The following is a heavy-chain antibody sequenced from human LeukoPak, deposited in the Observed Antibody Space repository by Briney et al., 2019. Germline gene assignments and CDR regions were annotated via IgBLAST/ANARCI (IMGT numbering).Heavy chain of an antibody. CDR1: GYTFTGYY. D-gene: IGHD5-24*01. CDR3: ARDLDGSSDH. Sequence: ASVKVSCKASGYTFTGYYMHWVRQAPGQGLEWMGWINPNSGGTNYAQKFQGRDTMTRDTSVSTAYMELSRLRSDGTAVYYCARDLDGSSDHWGQGTLVTVSS. V-gene: IGHV1-2*02. CDR2: INPNSGGT. J-gene: IGHJ4*02.